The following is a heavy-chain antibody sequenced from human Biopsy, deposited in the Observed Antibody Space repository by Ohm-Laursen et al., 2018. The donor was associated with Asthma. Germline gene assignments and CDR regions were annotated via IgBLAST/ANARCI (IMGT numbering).Heavy chain of an antibody. V-gene: IGHV3-30*03. D-gene: IGHD3-3*01. CDR3: ARGAYYDFWSGYYRPIPGYYGMDV. Sequence: SSLRLSCAASGFTFNSYGMHWVRQAPGKGLEWVAVISYDGRNKYYGDSVKGRFTISRDNSKNTVYLQMISLRVEDTSVYYCARGAYYDFWSGYYRPIPGYYGMDVWGHGTTVTVSS. CDR1: GFTFNSYG. CDR2: ISYDGRNK. J-gene: IGHJ6*02.